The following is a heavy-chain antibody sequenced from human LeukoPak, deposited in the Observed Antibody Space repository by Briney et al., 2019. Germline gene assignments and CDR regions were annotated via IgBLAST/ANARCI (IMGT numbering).Heavy chain of an antibody. Sequence: SETLSLTCAVYGGSFSGYYWSWIRQPPGKGLEWIGEINHSGSTNYNPSLKSRVTISLDKSNNKSSLKLSPLTTPAPTAYYCARGRLRGEYWGQGTLVTVSS. J-gene: IGHJ4*02. CDR3: ARGRLRGEY. CDR2: INHSGST. D-gene: IGHD3-16*01. V-gene: IGHV4-34*01. CDR1: GGSFSGYY.